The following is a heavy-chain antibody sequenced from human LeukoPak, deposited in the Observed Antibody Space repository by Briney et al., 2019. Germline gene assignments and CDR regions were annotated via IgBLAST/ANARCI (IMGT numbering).Heavy chain of an antibody. D-gene: IGHD6-6*01. Sequence: ASVKVSCKASGYTFTGYYMHWVRQAPGQGLEWMGWINPNSGGTNYARKFQGRVTMTRDTSISTAYMELSRLRSDDTAVYYCARTMYSSSSGGYWGQGTLVTVSS. J-gene: IGHJ4*02. CDR2: INPNSGGT. CDR3: ARTMYSSSSGGY. CDR1: GYTFTGYY. V-gene: IGHV1-2*02.